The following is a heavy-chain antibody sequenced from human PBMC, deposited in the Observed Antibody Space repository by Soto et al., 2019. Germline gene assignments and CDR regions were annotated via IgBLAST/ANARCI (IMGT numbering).Heavy chain of an antibody. D-gene: IGHD2-15*01. Sequence: GGSLRLSCAASGFTFSSYGMHWVRQAPGKGLEWVAVISYDGSNKYYADSVKGRFTISRDNSKNTLYLQMDSLRAEDTAVYYCAKEIALGYCSGGSCYRPYYYGMDVWGQGTTVTVSS. J-gene: IGHJ6*02. CDR3: AKEIALGYCSGGSCYRPYYYGMDV. V-gene: IGHV3-30*18. CDR2: ISYDGSNK. CDR1: GFTFSSYG.